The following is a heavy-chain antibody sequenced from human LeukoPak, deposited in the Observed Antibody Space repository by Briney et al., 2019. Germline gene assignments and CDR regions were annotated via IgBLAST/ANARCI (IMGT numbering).Heavy chain of an antibody. CDR3: ARGRYGYSYGLFGMDV. J-gene: IGHJ6*02. CDR1: GFTFSTYW. D-gene: IGHD5-18*01. V-gene: IGHV3-74*01. Sequence: GGSLRLSCADSGFTFSTYWMHWVRQAPGKGLVWVSHINTGGSSTSYADSVKGRFTISRDNAKNTLYLQMNSLRAEDTAVYYCARGRYGYSYGLFGMDVWGQGTTVTVSS. CDR2: INTGGSST.